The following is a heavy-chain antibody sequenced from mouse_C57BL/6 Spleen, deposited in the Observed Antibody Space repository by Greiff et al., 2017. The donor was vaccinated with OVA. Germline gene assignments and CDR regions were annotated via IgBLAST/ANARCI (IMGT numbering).Heavy chain of an antibody. CDR1: GFTFSDYG. V-gene: IGHV5-15*01. J-gene: IGHJ2*01. CDR3: ARSNWDGDYFDY. Sequence: EVQGVESGGGLVQPGGSLKLSCAASGFTFSDYGMAWVRQAPRKGPEWVAFISNLAYSIYYADTVTGRFTISRENAKNTLYLEMSSLRSEDTAMYYCARSNWDGDYFDYWGQGTTLTVSS. D-gene: IGHD4-1*02. CDR2: ISNLAYSI.